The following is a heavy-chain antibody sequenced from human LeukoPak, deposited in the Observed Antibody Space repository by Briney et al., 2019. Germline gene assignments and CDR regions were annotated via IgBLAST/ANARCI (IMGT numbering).Heavy chain of an antibody. V-gene: IGHV1-46*01. D-gene: IGHD5-24*01. CDR1: GYTFTSYY. CDR2: INPSGGST. Sequence: ASVKVSCEASGYTFTSYYMHWERQAPGQGLEWMGIINPSGGSTSYAQKFQGRVTMTRDTSTSTVYMELSSLRSEDTAVYYCARDRGDGYGLNWFDPWGQGTLVTVSS. CDR3: ARDRGDGYGLNWFDP. J-gene: IGHJ5*02.